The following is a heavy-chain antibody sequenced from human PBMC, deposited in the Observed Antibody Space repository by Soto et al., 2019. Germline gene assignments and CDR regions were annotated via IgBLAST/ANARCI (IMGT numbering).Heavy chain of an antibody. Sequence: QVQLQQWGAGLLKPSETLSLTCAVYGGSFSGYYWSWIRQPPGKGLEWIGEINHSGSTNYNPSLKSRVTISVDTSKNQFSLKLSSVTAADTAVYYCSRWSAYCSSTSCYSVPQVYYMDVWGKGTTVTVSS. D-gene: IGHD2-2*01. CDR2: INHSGST. CDR1: GGSFSGYY. J-gene: IGHJ6*03. CDR3: SRWSAYCSSTSCYSVPQVYYMDV. V-gene: IGHV4-34*01.